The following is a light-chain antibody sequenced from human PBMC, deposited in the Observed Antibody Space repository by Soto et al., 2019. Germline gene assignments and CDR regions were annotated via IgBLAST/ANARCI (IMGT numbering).Light chain of an antibody. J-gene: IGKJ1*01. Sequence: EIVMTQSPATLSVSPGERATLSCRASQSISDTLAWYQQKPGQAPRPLIYGASRRATGFPARFSGSGSGTDFTLTISSLQSEDFAVYYCQQYDNWPWTFGQGTKVDTK. CDR2: GAS. CDR3: QQYDNWPWT. CDR1: QSISDT. V-gene: IGKV3-15*01.